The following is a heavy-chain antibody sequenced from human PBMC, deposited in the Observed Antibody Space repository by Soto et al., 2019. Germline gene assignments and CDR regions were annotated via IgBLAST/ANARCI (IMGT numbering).Heavy chain of an antibody. J-gene: IGHJ4*02. CDR1: GYTFTSYY. CDR3: ARVDANGYCSGGSCYGYYFDY. V-gene: IGHV1-46*03. CDR2: INPSGGST. D-gene: IGHD2-15*01. Sequence: QVQLVQSGAEVKKPGASVKVSCKASGYTFTSYYMHWVRQAPGQGLEWMGIINPSGGSTSYAQKFQGRVTMTRDTSTSTVYMELSSLRSEDTAVYYCARVDANGYCSGGSCYGYYFDYWGQGTLVTVSS.